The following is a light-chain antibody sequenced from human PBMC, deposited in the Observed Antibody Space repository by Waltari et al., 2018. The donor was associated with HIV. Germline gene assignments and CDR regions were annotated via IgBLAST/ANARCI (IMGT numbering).Light chain of an antibody. CDR3: SSYTGSDTLLGV. Sequence: QSALTQPASVSGSPGQSITISCTGTSSDVGAYNYVSWYQQHPGQAPKLIIYDVNNRRPGSSGGCAGAKSGNTAALTIVGVQAEEEADYYCSSYTGSDTLLGVFGTGTKVTVL. J-gene: IGLJ1*01. CDR1: SSDVGAYNY. V-gene: IGLV2-14*01. CDR2: DVN.